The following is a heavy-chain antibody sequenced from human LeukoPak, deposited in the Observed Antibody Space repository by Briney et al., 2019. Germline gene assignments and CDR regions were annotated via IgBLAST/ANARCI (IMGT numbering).Heavy chain of an antibody. CDR1: GFTFSSYW. CDR3: ARAPYYGSGSGTFDY. D-gene: IGHD3-10*01. Sequence: GGSLRLSRAASGFTFSSYWMHWVRQAPGKGLVWVSRINSDGSSTSYADSVKGRFTISRDNAKNTLYLQMNSLRAEDTAVYYCARAPYYGSGSGTFDYWGQGTLVTVSS. J-gene: IGHJ4*02. V-gene: IGHV3-74*01. CDR2: INSDGSST.